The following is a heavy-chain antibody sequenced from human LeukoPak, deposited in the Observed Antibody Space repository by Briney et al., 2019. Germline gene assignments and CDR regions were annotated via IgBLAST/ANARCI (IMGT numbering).Heavy chain of an antibody. CDR2: ISGSGGST. CDR1: GFTFSSYS. Sequence: GGSLRLSCAASGFTFSSYSMNWVRQAPGKGLEWVSAISGSGGSTYYADSVKGRFTISRDNSKNTLYLQMNSLRAEDTAVYYCAKEAGSHYDYYKFYGMDIWGQGTAVTVSS. CDR3: AKEAGSHYDYYKFYGMDI. D-gene: IGHD1-26*01. J-gene: IGHJ6*02. V-gene: IGHV3-23*01.